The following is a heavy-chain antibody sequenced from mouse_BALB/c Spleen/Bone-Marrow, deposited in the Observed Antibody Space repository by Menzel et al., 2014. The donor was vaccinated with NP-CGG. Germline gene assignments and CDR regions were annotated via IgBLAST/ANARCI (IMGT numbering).Heavy chain of an antibody. J-gene: IGHJ4*01. V-gene: IGHV1S137*01. CDR2: ISGYYGDA. CDR1: GYTFTDHA. CDR3: ARSGKVRNAMDY. Sequence: VQLQQSGAKLVRPGVSVKISCKGSGYTFTDHAIHWVKRSHAKSLEWIGVISGYYGDAIYNQKFKGKATMTVDKSSSTAHMELARLTSEDSAIYYCARSGKVRNAMDYRGQGTSVTVSS. D-gene: IGHD2-14*01.